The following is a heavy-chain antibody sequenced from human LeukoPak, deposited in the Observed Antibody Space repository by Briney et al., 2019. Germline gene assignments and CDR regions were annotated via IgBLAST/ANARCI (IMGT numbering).Heavy chain of an antibody. J-gene: IGHJ4*02. CDR1: GFTFSSYA. Sequence: GGSLRLSCAASGFTFSSYAMSWVRQAPGKGLEWLSAISGSGGSTYYADSVKGRFTISRDNSKNTLYLQMNSLRAEDTAVYYCAKDLRRLQLPGTFDYWGQGTLVTVSS. CDR3: AKDLRRLQLPGTFDY. CDR2: ISGSGGST. D-gene: IGHD5-24*01. V-gene: IGHV3-23*01.